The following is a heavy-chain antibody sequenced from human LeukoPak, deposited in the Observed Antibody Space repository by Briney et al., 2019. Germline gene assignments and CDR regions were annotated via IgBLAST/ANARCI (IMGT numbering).Heavy chain of an antibody. V-gene: IGHV3-30*18. CDR1: GFTFRTYG. Sequence: GGSLRLSCAASGFTFRTYGMHWVRQAPGKGLEWVAVISNDGGNKIYADSVKGRFTISRDNSKNTLYLQMNSLRADDTAVYYCAKEPIAVAGNNLFDPWGQGTLVTVSS. CDR2: ISNDGGNK. D-gene: IGHD6-19*01. J-gene: IGHJ5*02. CDR3: AKEPIAVAGNNLFDP.